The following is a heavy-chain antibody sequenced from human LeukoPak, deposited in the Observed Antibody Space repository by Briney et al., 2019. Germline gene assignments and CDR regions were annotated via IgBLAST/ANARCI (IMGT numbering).Heavy chain of an antibody. J-gene: IGHJ5*02. CDR3: ARQGDYVWGSYRPNWFDP. CDR1: GGSISSYY. Sequence: SETLSLTCTVSGGSISSYYWSWIRQPAGKGLEWIGRIYTSGSTNYNPSLKSRVTISVDTSKNQFSLKLSSVTAADTAVYYCARQGDYVWGSYRPNWFDPWGQGTLVTVSS. CDR2: IYTSGST. D-gene: IGHD3-16*02. V-gene: IGHV4-4*07.